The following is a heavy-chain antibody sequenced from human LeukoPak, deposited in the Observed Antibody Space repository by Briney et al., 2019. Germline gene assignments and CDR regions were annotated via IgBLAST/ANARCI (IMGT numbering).Heavy chain of an antibody. CDR1: GGSISSYY. D-gene: IGHD2-15*01. Sequence: SETLSLTCTVSGGSISSYYWSWIRQPPGKGLEWVGYIYYSGSTNYNPSLKSRVTISVDTSKNQFSLKLSSVTAADTAVYYCARGPRYCSGGSCLDYWGQGTLVTVSS. CDR2: IYYSGST. J-gene: IGHJ4*02. CDR3: ARGPRYCSGGSCLDY. V-gene: IGHV4-59*12.